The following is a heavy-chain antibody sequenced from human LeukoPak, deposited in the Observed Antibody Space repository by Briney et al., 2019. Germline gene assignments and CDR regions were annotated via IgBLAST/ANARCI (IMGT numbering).Heavy chain of an antibody. CDR2: MNGDGSQI. CDR1: GFNLGSYW. V-gene: IGHV3-7*01. CDR3: ADPDVN. Sequence: GGSVRLSCAASGFNLGSYWMTWVRQTPGKGLECVATMNGDGSQIYYVDSVKGRFTISRDNAKNSVYLQMNSLRDEDTAVYYCADPDVNWGQGTLVTVSA. D-gene: IGHD1-14*01. J-gene: IGHJ1*01.